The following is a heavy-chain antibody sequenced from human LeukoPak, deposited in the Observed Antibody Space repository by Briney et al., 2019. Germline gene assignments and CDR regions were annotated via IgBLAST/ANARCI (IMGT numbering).Heavy chain of an antibody. CDR3: ARLNKGSSSWYWGYNWYDP. J-gene: IGHJ5*02. D-gene: IGHD6-13*01. CDR2: IIPIFGTA. Sequence: SVKVSCKASGGTFSSYAISWVRQAPGQGLEWMGGIIPIFGTANYAQKFQGRVTITTDESTSTAYMELSSLRSEDTAVYYCARLNKGSSSWYWGYNWYDPWGQGTLVTVSA. V-gene: IGHV1-69*05. CDR1: GGTFSSYA.